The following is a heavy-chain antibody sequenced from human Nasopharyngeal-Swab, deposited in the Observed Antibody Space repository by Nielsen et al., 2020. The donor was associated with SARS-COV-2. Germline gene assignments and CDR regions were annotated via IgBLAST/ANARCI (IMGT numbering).Heavy chain of an antibody. V-gene: IGHV4-34*01. D-gene: IGHD2-2*01. CDR2: INHSGST. CDR3: ARLRGYCSSTSCYVGYYYYYYMDV. J-gene: IGHJ6*03. CDR1: GGSFSDYY. Sequence: SETLSLTCAVYGGSFSDYYWSWIRQPPGKGLEWIGEINHSGSTNYSPSLKSRVTISAHTSKNQVSLKLSSVTAADTAVYYCARLRGYCSSTSCYVGYYYYYYMDVWGKGTTVTVSS.